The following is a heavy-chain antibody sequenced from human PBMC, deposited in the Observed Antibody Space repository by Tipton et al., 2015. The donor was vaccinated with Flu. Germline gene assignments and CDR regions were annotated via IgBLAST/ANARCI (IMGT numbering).Heavy chain of an antibody. J-gene: IGHJ6*02. D-gene: IGHD5-18*01. CDR3: ARSPAMMYGYYYYGMDV. CDR2: INHSGST. CDR1: GGSFSGYY. Sequence: TLSLTCAVYGGSFSGYYWSWIRQPPGKGLEWIGEINHSGSTNYNPSLKSRVTISVDTSKNQFSLKLSSVTAADTAVYYCARSPAMMYGYYYYGMDVWGQGTTVTVSS. V-gene: IGHV4-34*01.